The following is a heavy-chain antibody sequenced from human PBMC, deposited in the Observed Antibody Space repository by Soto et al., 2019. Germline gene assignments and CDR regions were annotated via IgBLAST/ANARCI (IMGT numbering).Heavy chain of an antibody. CDR1: GGTFSSYA. CDR2: IIPIFGTA. D-gene: IGHD3-10*01. Sequence: SVKVSCKASGGTFSSYAISWVRQAPGQALEWIGGIIPIFGTANYAQKFQGRVTITADKSTSTAYMGLSSLRSEDTAVYYCARDREVYGSGSYYKRYNWFDPWGQGTLVTVSS. CDR3: ARDREVYGSGSYYKRYNWFDP. V-gene: IGHV1-69*06. J-gene: IGHJ5*02.